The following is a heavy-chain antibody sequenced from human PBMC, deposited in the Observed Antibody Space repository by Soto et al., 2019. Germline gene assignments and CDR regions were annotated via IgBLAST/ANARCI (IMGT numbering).Heavy chain of an antibody. V-gene: IGHV1-18*01. CDR1: GYTFTSYG. J-gene: IGHJ4*02. CDR2: ISAYNGNT. D-gene: IGHD2-8*01. CDR3: AREGLGYCTNGVCYSDY. Sequence: VRLVQSGAEVKKPGASLKVSCKASGYTFTSYGISWVRQAPGQGLEWMGGISAYNGNTNYAQKLQGRVTMTTDTSTSTAYMELRSLRSDDTAVYYCAREGLGYCTNGVCYSDYWGQGTLVTVSS.